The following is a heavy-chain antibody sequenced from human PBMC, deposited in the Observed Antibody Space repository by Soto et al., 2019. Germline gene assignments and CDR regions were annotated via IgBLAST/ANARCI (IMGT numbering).Heavy chain of an antibody. CDR2: ISSSSSTI. J-gene: IGHJ6*02. CDR3: ARDFDSYGFKLYYYYGMDV. V-gene: IGHV3-48*02. CDR1: GFTFSSYS. Sequence: PGGSLRLSCAASGFTFSSYSMNWVRQAPGKGLEWVSYISSSSSTIYYADSVKGRFTISRDNAKNSLYLQMNSLRDEETAVYYCARDFDSYGFKLYYYYGMDVWGQGTTVTVSS. D-gene: IGHD5-18*01.